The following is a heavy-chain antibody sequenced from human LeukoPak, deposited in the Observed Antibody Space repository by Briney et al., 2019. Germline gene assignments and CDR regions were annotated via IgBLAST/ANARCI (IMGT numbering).Heavy chain of an antibody. J-gene: IGHJ4*02. CDR1: GFTFSSYA. Sequence: GGPLRLSCAASGFTFSSYAMSGVPQAPGKGLEGVSAISGSGGSTYYADSVKGRFTISRDNSKDTLYLQMNSLRAEDTAVYYCAKRGIAAAGTHFDYWGQGTLVTVSS. D-gene: IGHD6-13*01. CDR2: ISGSGGST. V-gene: IGHV3-23*01. CDR3: AKRGIAAAGTHFDY.